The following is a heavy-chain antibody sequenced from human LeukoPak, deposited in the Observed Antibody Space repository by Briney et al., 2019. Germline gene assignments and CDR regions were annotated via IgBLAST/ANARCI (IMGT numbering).Heavy chain of an antibody. V-gene: IGHV5-51*01. J-gene: IGHJ4*02. Sequence: ASVKVSCKASGYTFTSYWIGWVRQMPGKGLEWMGIIYPGDSDTRYSPSFQGQVTISADKSISTAYLQWSSLKASDTAMYYCARQNYDISRETDYWGQGTLVTVSS. CDR2: IYPGDSDT. D-gene: IGHD3-9*01. CDR1: GYTFTSYW. CDR3: ARQNYDISRETDY.